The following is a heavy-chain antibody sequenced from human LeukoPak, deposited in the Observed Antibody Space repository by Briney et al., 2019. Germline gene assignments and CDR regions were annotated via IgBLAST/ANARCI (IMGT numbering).Heavy chain of an antibody. Sequence: SETLSLSCSVSGGSISSYYWSWIRHPPGKGLEWIGFIFYSGSTSYNPPLRSRVTISVDTSKNQFSLRLSSVTAADTAVYYCTRHHSAYVGGNYLYWVYFDHWGQGSLVTVSS. D-gene: IGHD3-16*02. CDR1: GGSISSYY. CDR2: IFYSGST. V-gene: IGHV4-59*08. J-gene: IGHJ4*02. CDR3: TRHHSAYVGGNYLYWVYFDH.